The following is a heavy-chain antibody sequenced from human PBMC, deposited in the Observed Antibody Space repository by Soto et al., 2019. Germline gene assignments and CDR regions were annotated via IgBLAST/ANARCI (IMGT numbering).Heavy chain of an antibody. Sequence: QVQLVESGGGVVQPGRSLRLSCAASGFTFSSYAMHWVRQAPGKGLEWVAVISYDGSNKYYADSVKGRFTITRDNSKNTLYLQMNSLTAEDTAVFYCVRGNYLEFWGQGTLVTVSS. V-gene: IGHV3-30-3*01. CDR2: ISYDGSNK. D-gene: IGHD3-16*01. J-gene: IGHJ4*02. CDR3: VRGNYLEF. CDR1: GFTFSSYA.